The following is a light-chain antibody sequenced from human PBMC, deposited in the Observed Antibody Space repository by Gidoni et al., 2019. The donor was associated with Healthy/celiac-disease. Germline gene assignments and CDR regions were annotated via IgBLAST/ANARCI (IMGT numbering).Light chain of an antibody. J-gene: IGKJ3*01. V-gene: IGKV1D-13*01. CDR3: QQFNNYLFT. CDR1: QGISSA. Sequence: AIQLTQSPSSLSASVGDRVTITCRASQGISSALAWYQQKPGKAPKLLIYDGSSLESGVPSRFSGSGSGTDFTLTISSLQPEDFATYYCQQFNNYLFTFGPGTKVDIK. CDR2: DGS.